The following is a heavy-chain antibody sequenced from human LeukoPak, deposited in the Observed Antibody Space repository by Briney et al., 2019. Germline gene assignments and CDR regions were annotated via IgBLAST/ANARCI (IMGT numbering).Heavy chain of an antibody. J-gene: IGHJ4*02. Sequence: GGSLRLSCEASGIIFSYYWMTWVRQAPGKGLEWVANIKQDGSEKNFVDSVKGRFTISRDNSKNTLYLQMNSLRAEDTAVYYCARDSGFSGTQRGEYWGQGTLVTVSS. CDR3: ARDSGFSGTQRGEY. V-gene: IGHV3-7*01. CDR1: GIIFSYYW. CDR2: IKQDGSEK. D-gene: IGHD3/OR15-3a*01.